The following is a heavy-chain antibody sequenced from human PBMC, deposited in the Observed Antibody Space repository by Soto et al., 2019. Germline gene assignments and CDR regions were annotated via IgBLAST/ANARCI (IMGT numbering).Heavy chain of an antibody. CDR3: ARGAREYCSGGSCPIYYYYYYMDV. J-gene: IGHJ6*03. D-gene: IGHD2-15*01. CDR2: INPSGGST. V-gene: IGHV1-46*03. Sequence: ASVKVSCKASGYTFTSYYMHWVRQAPGQGLEWMGIINPSGGSTSYAQKFQGRVTMTRDTSTSTVYMELSSLRSEDTAVYYCARGAREYCSGGSCPIYYYYYYMDVWGKGTTVTVSS. CDR1: GYTFTSYY.